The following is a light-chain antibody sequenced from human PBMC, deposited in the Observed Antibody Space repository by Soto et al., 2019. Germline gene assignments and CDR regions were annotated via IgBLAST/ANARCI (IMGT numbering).Light chain of an antibody. J-gene: IGKJ3*01. Sequence: EIVLTQSPGTLSLSPGERATLSCRASQSVSSSYLAWYQQKPGQAPRLLIYRASSRATGIPDRFSGSGSGTGFTHTISRLEPEDFAVYYCQQFGSSPLFTFGPGTKVDVK. CDR2: RAS. CDR1: QSVSSSY. CDR3: QQFGSSPLFT. V-gene: IGKV3-20*01.